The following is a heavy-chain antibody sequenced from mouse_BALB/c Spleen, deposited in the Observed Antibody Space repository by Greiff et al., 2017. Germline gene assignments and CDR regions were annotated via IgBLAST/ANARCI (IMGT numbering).Heavy chain of an antibody. V-gene: IGHV14-3*02. J-gene: IGHJ4*01. CDR1: GFNIKDTY. D-gene: IGHD1-1*01. CDR2: IDPANGNT. CDR3: ATYYGSSYAMDY. Sequence: EVQLQQSGAELVKPGASVKLSCTASGFNIKDTYMHWVKQRPEQGLEWIGRIDPANGNTKYDPKFQGKATITADTSSSTAYMQLSSLTSEDSAVYYCATYYGSSYAMDYWGQGTSVTVSS.